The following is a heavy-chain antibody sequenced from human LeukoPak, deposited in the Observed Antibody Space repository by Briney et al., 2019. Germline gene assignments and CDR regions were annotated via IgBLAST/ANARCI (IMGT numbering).Heavy chain of an antibody. Sequence: ASVKVSCKASGYTFTSYDTNWVRQATGQGLEWMGWMNPNSGNTGYAQKFQGRVTMTRNTSISTAYMELSSLRSEDTAVYYCARAGSGSYLFDYWGQGILVTVSS. V-gene: IGHV1-8*01. J-gene: IGHJ4*02. CDR2: MNPNSGNT. CDR3: ARAGSGSYLFDY. CDR1: GYTFTSYD. D-gene: IGHD3-10*01.